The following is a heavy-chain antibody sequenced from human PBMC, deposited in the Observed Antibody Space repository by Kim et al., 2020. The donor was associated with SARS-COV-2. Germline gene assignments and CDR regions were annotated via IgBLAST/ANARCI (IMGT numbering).Heavy chain of an antibody. V-gene: IGHV3-48*02. CDR3: ARAGDYGDPADR. Sequence: YYADSVKGRFTISRDNAKNSLYLQMNSLRDEDTAVYYCARAGDYGDPADRWGQGTLVTVSS. D-gene: IGHD4-17*01. J-gene: IGHJ5*02.